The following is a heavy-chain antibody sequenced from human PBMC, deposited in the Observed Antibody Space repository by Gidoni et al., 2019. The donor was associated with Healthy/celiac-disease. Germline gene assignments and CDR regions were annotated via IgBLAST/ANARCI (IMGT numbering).Heavy chain of an antibody. CDR1: GFTFSTYT. V-gene: IGHV3-21*01. D-gene: IGHD2-21*01. CDR3: ARLIYCGGDCYSGIYPDY. Sequence: EVQLVESGGGLVKPGGSLRLSCAASGFTFSTYTMNWVRQAPGKGLEWVSFISGGSSYIYYADSVKGRFTVSRDNAKNSLYLQMNSLRAEDTAVYYCARLIYCGGDCYSGIYPDYWGQGTLVTVSS. J-gene: IGHJ4*02. CDR2: ISGGSSYI.